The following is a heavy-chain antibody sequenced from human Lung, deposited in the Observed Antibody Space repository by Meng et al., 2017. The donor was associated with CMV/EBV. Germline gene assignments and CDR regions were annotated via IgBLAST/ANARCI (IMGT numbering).Heavy chain of an antibody. CDR1: GFTFSSYW. CDR3: ARDGAVPAAISHFHH. Sequence: GGSLRLXCAASGFTFSSYWMHCVRQAPGKGLVWVSRINSDGSSTSYADSVKGRFTISRDNAKNTLYLQTNSLRAEDTAVYYCARDGAVPAAISHFHHWDQGTXVTVSS. J-gene: IGHJ1*01. CDR2: INSDGSST. D-gene: IGHD2-2*01. V-gene: IGHV3-74*01.